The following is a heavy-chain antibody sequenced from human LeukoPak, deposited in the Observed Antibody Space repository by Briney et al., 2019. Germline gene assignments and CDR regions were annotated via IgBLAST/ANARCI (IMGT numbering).Heavy chain of an antibody. D-gene: IGHD1-1*01. CDR1: GFTFSSYV. CDR3: ATDAAPRADSYNDNYFDY. J-gene: IGHJ4*02. CDR2: VSRSGGNT. Sequence: GGSLRLSCAASGFTFSSYVMTWVRQAPGKGLEWVSAVSRSGGNTYYADSVRGRFTVSRDNSKNTLYLQLNSLRAEDAAVYYCATDAAPRADSYNDNYFDYWGQGSLVTVSS. V-gene: IGHV3-23*01.